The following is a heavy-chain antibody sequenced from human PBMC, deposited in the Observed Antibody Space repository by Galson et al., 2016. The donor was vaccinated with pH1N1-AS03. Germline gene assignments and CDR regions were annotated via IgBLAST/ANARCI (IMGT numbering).Heavy chain of an antibody. CDR1: GDSFSSHY. D-gene: IGHD2-2*01. J-gene: IGHJ4*02. CDR2: VNPSGGST. Sequence: SVKVSCKASGDSFSSHYIHWVRQAPGQGLQWMGIVNPSGGSTTYAQRVQGRVTMTRDTSTSTVTLELSSLTVEDTAVYYCAGGRFCSTTRCPRGLEYWGQGTLVTVSS. CDR3: AGGRFCSTTRCPRGLEY. V-gene: IGHV1-46*01.